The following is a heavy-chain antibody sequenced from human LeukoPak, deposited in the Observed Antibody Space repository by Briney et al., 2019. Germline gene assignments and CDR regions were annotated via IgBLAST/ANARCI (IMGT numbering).Heavy chain of an antibody. Sequence: ESGPTLVNPTQTLTLTCTFSGFSLSTSGMGVSWIRQPPGKALEWLERIDWDDDKYYSTSLKTRLTIPKDTSKNQVVLTLPNMDPVDTATYYCARMTSGSYGKRGFDPWGQGTLVTVSS. J-gene: IGHJ5*02. CDR3: ARMTSGSYGKRGFDP. CDR1: GFSLSTSGMG. CDR2: IDWDDDK. V-gene: IGHV2-70*11. D-gene: IGHD3-10*01.